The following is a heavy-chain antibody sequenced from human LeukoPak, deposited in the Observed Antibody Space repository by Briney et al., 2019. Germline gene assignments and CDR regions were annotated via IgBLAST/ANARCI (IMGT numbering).Heavy chain of an antibody. V-gene: IGHV3-48*03. CDR3: ASKGGFDD. D-gene: IGHD2-15*01. CDR1: GFSFSSYE. CDR2: ISSSGRAI. J-gene: IGHJ4*02. Sequence: GGSLRLSCAASGFSFSSYEMNWVRQAPGKGLEGVSYISSSGRAIFYADSVKGRFTISRDNAKNSLFLQMNSLRAEDTAFYYCASKGGFDDWGQGTLVTVSS.